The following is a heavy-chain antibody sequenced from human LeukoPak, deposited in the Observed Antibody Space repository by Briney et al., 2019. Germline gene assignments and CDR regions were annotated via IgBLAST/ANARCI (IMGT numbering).Heavy chain of an antibody. D-gene: IGHD5-18*01. V-gene: IGHV3-53*01. CDR3: ARARGYNYGVLNWFDP. J-gene: IGHJ5*02. CDR1: GFTVSSNY. CDR2: IYSGGST. Sequence: PGGSLRLSCAASGFTVSSNYMSWVRQAPGKGLEWVSVIYSGGSTYYADSVKGRFTISTDNSKNTLYLQMNSLRAEDTAVYYCARARGYNYGVLNWFDPWGQGTLVTVSS.